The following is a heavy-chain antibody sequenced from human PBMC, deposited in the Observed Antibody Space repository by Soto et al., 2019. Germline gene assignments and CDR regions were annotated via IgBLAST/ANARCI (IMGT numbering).Heavy chain of an antibody. J-gene: IGHJ6*02. Sequence: EVQLLESGGGLVQPGGSLRLSCAASGFTFSSYAMSWVRQAPGKGLEWVSAISGSGGSTYYADSVKGRFTISRDNSKNTLYLQMNSLRADDTAVYYCEKGQVPAASFYYYGMDVWGQGTTVTVSS. CDR3: EKGQVPAASFYYYGMDV. CDR2: ISGSGGST. V-gene: IGHV3-23*01. D-gene: IGHD2-2*01. CDR1: GFTFSSYA.